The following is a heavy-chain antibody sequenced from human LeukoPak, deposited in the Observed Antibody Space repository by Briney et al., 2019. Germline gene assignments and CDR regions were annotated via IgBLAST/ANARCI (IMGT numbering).Heavy chain of an antibody. Sequence: ASVKVSCKASGYTFTSYYMHWVRQAPGQGLEWMGIINPSGGSTSYAQKFQGRVTMTRDTSKNQFSLKLSSVTAADTAVYYCARRGGIMTIRHWGQGTLVTVSS. D-gene: IGHD2-15*01. CDR1: GYTFTSYY. CDR2: INPSGGST. V-gene: IGHV1-46*01. J-gene: IGHJ1*01. CDR3: ARRGGIMTIRH.